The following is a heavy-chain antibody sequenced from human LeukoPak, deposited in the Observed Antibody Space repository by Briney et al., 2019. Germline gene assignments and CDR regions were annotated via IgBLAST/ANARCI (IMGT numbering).Heavy chain of an antibody. D-gene: IGHD1-1*01. Sequence: SETLSLTCTVSGGSISSSSYYWGWIRQPPGKGLEWIGSIYYSGGTYYNPSLKSRVTISVDTSENQFSLKLSSVTAADTAVYYCARDRARTGPNSRPIDYWGQGTLVTVSS. CDR3: ARDRARTGPNSRPIDY. CDR1: GGSISSSSYY. V-gene: IGHV4-39*07. CDR2: IYYSGGT. J-gene: IGHJ4*02.